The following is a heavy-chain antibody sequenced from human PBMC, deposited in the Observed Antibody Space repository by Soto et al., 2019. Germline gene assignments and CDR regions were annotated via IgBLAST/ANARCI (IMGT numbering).Heavy chain of an antibody. V-gene: IGHV4-31*03. D-gene: IGHD3-10*01. Sequence: QVQLQESGPGLVKPSQTLSLTCTVSGGSISSRGFYWDWIRQHPGEGLEWIGYISYSGPTNYNPSLKSRVTISVDTSNNQLSLKLSSVTAADTAVYYCARDHGPRGPFDFWGQGTMVTVSS. J-gene: IGHJ3*01. CDR3: ARDHGPRGPFDF. CDR1: GGSISSRGFY. CDR2: ISYSGPT.